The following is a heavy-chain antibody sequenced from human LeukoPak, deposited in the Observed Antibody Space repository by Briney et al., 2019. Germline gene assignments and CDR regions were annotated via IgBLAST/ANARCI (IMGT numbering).Heavy chain of an antibody. D-gene: IGHD3-22*01. Sequence: SVKVSCKASGGTFSSYAISWVRQAPGQGLEWMGGIIPIFGTANYAQKFQGRVAITTDESTSTAYMELSSLRSEDTAVYYCVRGLGNYYYDSSGYDAFDIWGQGTMVTVSS. CDR1: GGTFSSYA. CDR2: IIPIFGTA. CDR3: VRGLGNYYYDSSGYDAFDI. J-gene: IGHJ3*02. V-gene: IGHV1-69*05.